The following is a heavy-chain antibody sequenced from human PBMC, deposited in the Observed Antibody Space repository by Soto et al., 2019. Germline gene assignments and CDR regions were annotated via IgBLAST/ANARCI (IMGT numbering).Heavy chain of an antibody. J-gene: IGHJ4*02. CDR2: INQDGSET. CDR1: GFIFSAHW. V-gene: IGHV3-7*01. CDR3: ARALVNGGEY. Sequence: EVQLVESGGGLVQPGGSLRLSCGTSGFIFSAHWMAWVRQAPGKGLEWVANINQDGSETNFVDSVKGRFTISRDNARNSVYLQMNRLRAEDTAVYYCARALVNGGEYWGQGTLVTVSS. D-gene: IGHD3-16*01.